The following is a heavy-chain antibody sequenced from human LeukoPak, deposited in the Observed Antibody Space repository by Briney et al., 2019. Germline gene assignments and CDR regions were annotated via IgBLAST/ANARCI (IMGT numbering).Heavy chain of an antibody. V-gene: IGHV1-69*13. D-gene: IGHD4-23*01. CDR3: ARGWLAETTVVTPYNY. CDR1: GGTFRSNA. Sequence: ASVKVSCKASGGTFRSNAISWVRQAPGQGLEWMGGITPIFGTANYAQKFQGRVTITAVESMSTAYMELSGLRSEDTAVYYCARGWLAETTVVTPYNYWGQGTLVTVSS. CDR2: ITPIFGTA. J-gene: IGHJ4*02.